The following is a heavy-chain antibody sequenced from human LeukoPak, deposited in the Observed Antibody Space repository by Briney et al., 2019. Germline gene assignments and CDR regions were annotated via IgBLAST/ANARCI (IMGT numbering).Heavy chain of an antibody. CDR2: IYYSGST. CDR1: GGSISSSSYY. J-gene: IGHJ5*02. V-gene: IGHV4-39*07. D-gene: IGHD3-10*01. Sequence: PSETLSLTCTVSGGSISSSSYYWGWIRQPPGKGLEWIGSIYYSGSTYYNPSLKSRVTISVDTSKNQFSLKLSSVTAADTAVYYCARDGALLWFGELFDISGFDPWGQGTLVTVSS. CDR3: ARDGALLWFGELFDISGFDP.